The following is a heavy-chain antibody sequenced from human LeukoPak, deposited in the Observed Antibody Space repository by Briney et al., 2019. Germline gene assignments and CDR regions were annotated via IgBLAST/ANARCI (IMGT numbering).Heavy chain of an antibody. Sequence: SGTLSLTCGVSGGSVINTNWWTWVRQPPGKGLEWIGEVHLDGRTNYNPPLESRLTMSVDVSENQVSLKLTSVTAADTAVYYCARTNAFDIWGQGTMVTVSS. CDR2: VHLDGRT. V-gene: IGHV4-4*02. J-gene: IGHJ3*02. CDR1: GGSVINTNW. CDR3: ARTNAFDI.